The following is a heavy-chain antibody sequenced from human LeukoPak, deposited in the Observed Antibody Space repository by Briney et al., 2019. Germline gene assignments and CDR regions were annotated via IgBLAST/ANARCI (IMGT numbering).Heavy chain of an antibody. CDR2: ISGSGGST. J-gene: IGHJ4*02. V-gene: IGHV3-23*01. CDR1: GFTFSSYA. Sequence: GGSLRLSCAASGFTFSSYAMSWVRQAPGKGLEWVSAISGSGGSTYYADSVKGRFTISRDNTKNTLYLQMNSLRAEDTAVYYCASGATVTCTSIVIHYWGQGTLVTVSS. D-gene: IGHD4-17*01. CDR3: ASGATVTCTSIVIHY.